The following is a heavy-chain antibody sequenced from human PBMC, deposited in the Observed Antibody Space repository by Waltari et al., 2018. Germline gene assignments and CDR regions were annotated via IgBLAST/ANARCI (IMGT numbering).Heavy chain of an antibody. CDR1: GFTFSSYW. V-gene: IGHV3-7*01. Sequence: EVQLVESVGGLVQPGGSLRLSCAASGFTFSSYWMSWVRQAPGKGLEWVANIKQDGSEKYYVDSVKGRFTISRDNAKNSLYLQMNSLRAEDTAVYYCARERDVVVVAATFGIPYYYYYYMDVWGKGTTVTVSS. CDR2: IKQDGSEK. D-gene: IGHD2-15*01. J-gene: IGHJ6*03. CDR3: ARERDVVVVAATFGIPYYYYYYMDV.